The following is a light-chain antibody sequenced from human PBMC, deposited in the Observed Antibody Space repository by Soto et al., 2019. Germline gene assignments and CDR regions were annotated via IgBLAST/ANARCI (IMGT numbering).Light chain of an antibody. CDR2: WAS. V-gene: IGKV4-1*01. J-gene: IGKJ3*01. Sequence: DIVMTQSPDSLAVSLGERATINCKSSQSVLYSSNTKNYLAWYQQKPGQPPKLLIYWASTRESGVPDRFSGSGSETDFTLTISSLQAEDVAVYYCQQYYSTPFPFGLGTKVDIK. CDR3: QQYYSTPFP. CDR1: QSVLYSSNTKNY.